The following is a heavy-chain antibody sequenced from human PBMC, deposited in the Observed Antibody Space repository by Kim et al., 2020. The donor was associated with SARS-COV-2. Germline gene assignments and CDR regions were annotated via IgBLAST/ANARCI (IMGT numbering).Heavy chain of an antibody. CDR3: AKDIASAATDYYYGLDV. J-gene: IGHJ6*01. D-gene: IGHD2-15*01. CDR2: IWYDERNK. V-gene: IGHV3-33*06. Sequence: GGSLRLSCEASGFTFSSYAMNWVRQAPGKGLEWVAIIWYDERNKYYADSVKGRFTISRDNSKNTVYLQMNSLRAEDTALYYCAKDIASAATDYYYGLDVWGQGTTLTVSS. CDR1: GFTFSSYA.